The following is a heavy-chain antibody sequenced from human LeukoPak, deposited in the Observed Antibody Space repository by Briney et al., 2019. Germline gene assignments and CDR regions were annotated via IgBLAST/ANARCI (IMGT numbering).Heavy chain of an antibody. Sequence: SETLSLTCTDSGGPISSYYWRWIRQPPGKGLEWIEYIYYSGSTNYNPSLKSRVTISVDTSKNQFSLKLSSVAAADTAVYYCARHTAIAVAGPDDVFDFWGQGTMVTVSS. D-gene: IGHD6-19*01. CDR3: ARHTAIAVAGPDDVFDF. CDR1: GGPISSYY. J-gene: IGHJ3*01. CDR2: IYYSGST. V-gene: IGHV4-59*08.